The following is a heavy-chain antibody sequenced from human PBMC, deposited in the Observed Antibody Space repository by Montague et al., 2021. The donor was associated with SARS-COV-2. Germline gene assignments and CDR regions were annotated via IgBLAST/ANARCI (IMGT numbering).Heavy chain of an antibody. D-gene: IGHD6-13*01. J-gene: IGHJ5*02. Sequence: SLRLSCAASGFTFRNYEFNWVRQAPGKGLEWLSHIAYSGSTTHYADSVQGRFTISRDNAKNSLYLHMNSLRAEDTDVDYCARAKSPFGTTWYDNWFDPWGQGTLVTVSS. CDR1: GFTFRNYE. V-gene: IGHV3-48*03. CDR3: ARAKSPFGTTWYDNWFDP. CDR2: IAYSGSTT.